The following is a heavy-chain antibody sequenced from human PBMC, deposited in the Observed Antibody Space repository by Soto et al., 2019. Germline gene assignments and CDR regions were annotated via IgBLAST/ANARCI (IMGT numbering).Heavy chain of an antibody. CDR2: ISSSGSTI. Sequence: EVQLVESGGGLVQPGGSLRLSCAASGFTFSSYEMNWVRQDPGKGLEWVSYISSSGSTIYYADSVKGRFTISRDNAKNSLYLQMNSLRAEDTAVYYCASQLQYSGSLYWGQGTLVTVSS. J-gene: IGHJ4*02. CDR1: GFTFSSYE. V-gene: IGHV3-48*03. CDR3: ASQLQYSGSLY. D-gene: IGHD1-26*01.